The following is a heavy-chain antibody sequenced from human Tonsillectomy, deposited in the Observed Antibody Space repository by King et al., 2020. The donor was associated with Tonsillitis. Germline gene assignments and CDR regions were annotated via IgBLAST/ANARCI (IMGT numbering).Heavy chain of an antibody. J-gene: IGHJ4*02. D-gene: IGHD3-16*02. Sequence: QLQESGPGLVKPSQTLSLTCTVSGGSISSGDYYWNWIRQPPGKGLEWIGFIYYRGSTYHHPSLKSRVSISVKKSKNQFSLRLSSVAAADTAVYYCARGVYDYLWGDYRQFDYWGQGTLVTVSS. CDR3: ARGVYDYLWGDYRQFDY. CDR1: GGSISSGDYY. V-gene: IGHV4-30-4*01. CDR2: IYYRGST.